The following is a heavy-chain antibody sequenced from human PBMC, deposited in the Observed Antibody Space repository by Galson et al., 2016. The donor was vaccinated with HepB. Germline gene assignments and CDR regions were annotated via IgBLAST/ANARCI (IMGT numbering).Heavy chain of an antibody. J-gene: IGHJ6*02. CDR2: INPNNDVP. V-gene: IGHV1-2*02. CDR1: GYTFTDYF. D-gene: IGHD2-21*01. Sequence: SVKVSCKASGYTFTDYFIHWVRQAPGQGPEWMGWINPNNDVPHYAQRFQGRVTMTRDTPITTVYMDLTRLTYDDTAVYYCAGEKVPTVNSQHYFYYYGMDVWGQGTTVTVSS. CDR3: AGEKVPTVNSQHYFYYYGMDV.